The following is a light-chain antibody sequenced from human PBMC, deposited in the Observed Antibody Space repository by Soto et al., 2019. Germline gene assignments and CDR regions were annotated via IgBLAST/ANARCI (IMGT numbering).Light chain of an antibody. CDR3: QQYYDWSYT. CDR2: GAS. J-gene: IGKJ2*01. Sequence: EIVMTQSPATLSVSPGEGATLSCRASQSVSSHLAWYQQRPGQAPTLLIYGASIRATGIPDKFSGSGSGTDFPLTISSLQSEDFAVYYCQQYYDWSYTFGQGTKLEIK. V-gene: IGKV3-15*01. CDR1: QSVSSH.